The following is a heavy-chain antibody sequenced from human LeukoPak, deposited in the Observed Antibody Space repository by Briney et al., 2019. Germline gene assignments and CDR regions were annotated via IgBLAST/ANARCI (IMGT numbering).Heavy chain of an antibody. D-gene: IGHD4-17*01. J-gene: IGHJ6*03. CDR1: AYSFSTYW. CDR2: IYPGDSDT. V-gene: IGHV5-51*01. CDR3: ARHRGDYYYYMDV. Sequence: GESLKISCKGSAYSFSTYWIGWVRQMPGKGLEWMGIIYPGDSDTRYSPSFQGQVTISADKSISTAYLQWSSLKASDTAMYYCARHRGDYYYYMDVWGKGTTVTVSS.